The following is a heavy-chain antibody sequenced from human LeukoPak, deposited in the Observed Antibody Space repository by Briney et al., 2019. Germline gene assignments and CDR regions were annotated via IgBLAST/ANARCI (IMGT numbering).Heavy chain of an antibody. CDR2: INHSGST. Sequence: SETLSLTCAVYGGSFSGYYWSWIRQPPGKGLEWIGEINHSGSTNYNPSLKSRVTISVDTSKNQFSLKLSSVTAADTAVYYCARARAVAGPDYWGRGTLVTVSS. CDR3: ARARAVAGPDY. V-gene: IGHV4-34*01. CDR1: GGSFSGYY. D-gene: IGHD6-19*01. J-gene: IGHJ4*02.